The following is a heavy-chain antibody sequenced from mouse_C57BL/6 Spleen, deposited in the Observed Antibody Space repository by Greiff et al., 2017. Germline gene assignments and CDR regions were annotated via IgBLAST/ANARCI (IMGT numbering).Heavy chain of an antibody. CDR1: GYTFTSYW. D-gene: IGHD2-12*01. CDR3: ARGDSNDPYYFDY. Sequence: QVQLKQPGAELVRPGSSVKLSCKASGYTFTSYWMHWVKQRPIQGLEWIGNIDPSDSETHYNQKFQDKATLTVDKSSSTAYMQLSSLTSEDSAVYYCARGDSNDPYYFDYWGQGTTLTVSS. CDR2: IDPSDSET. J-gene: IGHJ2*01. V-gene: IGHV1-52*01.